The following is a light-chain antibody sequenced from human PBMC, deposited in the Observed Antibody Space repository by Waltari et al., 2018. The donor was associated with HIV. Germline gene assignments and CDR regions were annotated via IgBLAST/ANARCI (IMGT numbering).Light chain of an antibody. J-gene: IGKJ4*01. CDR2: GAS. Sequence: EIVMTQSPATLSVSPGDRVTLSCRASQSVSNNLAWYQQKPGQSPRLLIYGASTRATCIPVTFSGRGSGTEFTLTISSLQSEDFAIYYCQQYNDWPLTFGGGTKVDI. CDR1: QSVSNN. CDR3: QQYNDWPLT. V-gene: IGKV3-15*01.